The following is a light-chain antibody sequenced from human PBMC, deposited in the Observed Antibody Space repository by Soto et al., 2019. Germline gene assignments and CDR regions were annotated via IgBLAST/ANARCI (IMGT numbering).Light chain of an antibody. V-gene: IGLV1-40*01. CDR1: SSNFGAGFD. CDR3: ATWDDSLNGRV. Sequence: QSVLTQPPSVSGAPGQWVTISCTGSSSNFGAGFDVHWYQQLPGTAPKLLIYTNYQRPSGVPDRFSGSKSGTSASLAISGLQSEDEADYYCATWDDSLNGRVFGTGTKLTVL. J-gene: IGLJ1*01. CDR2: TNY.